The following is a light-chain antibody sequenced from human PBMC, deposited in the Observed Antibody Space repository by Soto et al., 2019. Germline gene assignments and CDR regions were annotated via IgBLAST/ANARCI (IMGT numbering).Light chain of an antibody. Sequence: DIQMTQSPSSLSASVGDRVTITCRASQGISNYLAWYQQKPGKVPKLLIYAASTLQSGVPSRFSGSGSGTDFTLTISSQQPEDVATYYSQKYNSAPLTFGPGTKVDIK. CDR2: AAS. CDR3: QKYNSAPLT. J-gene: IGKJ3*01. CDR1: QGISNY. V-gene: IGKV1-27*01.